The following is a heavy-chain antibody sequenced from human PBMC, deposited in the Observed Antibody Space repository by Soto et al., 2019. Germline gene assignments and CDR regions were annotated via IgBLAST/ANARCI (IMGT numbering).Heavy chain of an antibody. J-gene: IGHJ4*02. CDR2: ISGGGGT. CDR1: GFTFSSYA. CDR3: AKTLTTVVTRTPLDY. D-gene: IGHD4-17*01. Sequence: GGSLRLSCAASGFTFSSYAVSWVRQAPGKGLEWVSGISGGGGTYYADSVKGRFTISRDNSKNTVYLQMNSLRAEDAAVYYCAKTLTTVVTRTPLDYWGQGTLVTVSS. V-gene: IGHV3-23*01.